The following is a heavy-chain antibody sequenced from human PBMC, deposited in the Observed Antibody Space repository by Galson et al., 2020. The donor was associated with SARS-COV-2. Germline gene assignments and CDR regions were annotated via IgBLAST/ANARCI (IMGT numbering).Heavy chain of an antibody. V-gene: IGHV4-4*02. CDR1: GDSITSNNW. D-gene: IGHD5-12*01. CDR3: ARVTRRPSDIVATSLAY. Sequence: SETLSLTCAVSGDSITSNNWWYWVRQPPAKGLEWSGAIYHTGDTNYNPSLKSRVTISVDKSKNQFSLKLRSVTAADTAVYYCARVTRRPSDIVATSLAYWGQGTLVTVSS. CDR2: IYHTGDT. J-gene: IGHJ4*02.